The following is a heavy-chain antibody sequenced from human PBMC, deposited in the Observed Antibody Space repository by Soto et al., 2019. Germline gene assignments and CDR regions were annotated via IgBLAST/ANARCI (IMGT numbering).Heavy chain of an antibody. Sequence: SETLSLTCTVAGGYIGSYYVSWIRQPPGKGLEWIGYIYYSGSTNYNPSLKSRVTISVDTSKNQFSLKMNYMTAADTAIYYCARLPSGSGWHPLDYWGQGTLVTVSS. J-gene: IGHJ4*02. D-gene: IGHD6-19*01. CDR1: GGYIGSYY. CDR2: IYYSGST. V-gene: IGHV4-59*08. CDR3: ARLPSGSGWHPLDY.